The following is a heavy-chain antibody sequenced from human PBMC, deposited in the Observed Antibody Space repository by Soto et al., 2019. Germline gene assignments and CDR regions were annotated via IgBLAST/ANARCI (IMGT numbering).Heavy chain of an antibody. CDR3: AKDRRAGGNSAFYFDF. D-gene: IGHD3-16*01. CDR1: GFKFSSYA. V-gene: IGHV3-23*01. CDR2: ISATGGGT. J-gene: IGHJ5*01. Sequence: GGSLRLSCAASGFKFSSYAMSWVRQAPGKGLEWVSLISATGGGTYYADSVKGRFTISRDNSDNTLYLQVHSLRAEDTAVYYCAKDRRAGGNSAFYFDFWRRGAQVTVSS.